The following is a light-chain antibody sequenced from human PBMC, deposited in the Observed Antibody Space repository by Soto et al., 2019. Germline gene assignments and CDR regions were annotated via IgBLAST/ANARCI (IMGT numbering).Light chain of an antibody. V-gene: IGKV1-33*01. CDR1: QDIINY. J-gene: IGKJ5*01. CDR3: QQYYNLPSIT. CDR2: DAS. Sequence: DIQMTQSPSSLSASVGDRVTITCQASQDIINYLNWYQQIPGKVPRLLIYDASNLETGVPSRFSGNGSGTDFSFTISSLQPEDIATYYCQQYYNLPSITFGPGTQLDIK.